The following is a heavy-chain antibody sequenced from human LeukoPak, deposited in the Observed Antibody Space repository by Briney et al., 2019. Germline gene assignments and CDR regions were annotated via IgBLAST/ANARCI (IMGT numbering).Heavy chain of an antibody. CDR1: GFTFSSYA. J-gene: IGHJ6*02. CDR3: AKLAPRGVTHYYYYGMDV. D-gene: IGHD3-3*01. Sequence: GGSLRLSCAASGFTFSSYAMSWVRQAPGKGLEWVSAISGSGGSTYYADSVEGRFTISRDNSKNTLYLQMNSLRAEDTAVYYCAKLAPRGVTHYYYYGMDVWGQGTTVTVSS. CDR2: ISGSGGST. V-gene: IGHV3-23*01.